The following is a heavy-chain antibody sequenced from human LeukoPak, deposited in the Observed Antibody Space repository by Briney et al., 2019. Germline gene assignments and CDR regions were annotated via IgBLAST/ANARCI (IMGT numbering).Heavy chain of an antibody. D-gene: IGHD2-21*02. CDR2: IYYSGST. CDR3: ARLNPGDHFDY. V-gene: IGHV4-59*01. Sequence: PWGTLSLTCTVSGGSISSYYWSWIRQPPGKGLEWIGDIYYSGSTNYNPSLKSRVTISVDTSKNQFSLKLSSVTAADTAVYYCARLNPGDHFDYWGQGTLVTVSS. J-gene: IGHJ4*02. CDR1: GGSISSYY.